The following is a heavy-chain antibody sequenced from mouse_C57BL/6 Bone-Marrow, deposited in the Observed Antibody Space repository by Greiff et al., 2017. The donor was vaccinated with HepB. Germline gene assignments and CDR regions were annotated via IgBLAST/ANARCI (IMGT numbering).Heavy chain of an antibody. Sequence: LQESGAELVRPGASVKLSCKASGYTFTDYYINWVKQRPGQGLEWIARIYPGSGNTYYNEKFKGKATLTAEKSSSTAYMQLSSLTSEDSAVYFCARNYGNYEPAWFAYWGQGTLVTVSA. CDR3: ARNYGNYEPAWFAY. CDR1: GYTFTDYY. CDR2: IYPGSGNT. J-gene: IGHJ3*01. D-gene: IGHD2-1*01. V-gene: IGHV1-76*01.